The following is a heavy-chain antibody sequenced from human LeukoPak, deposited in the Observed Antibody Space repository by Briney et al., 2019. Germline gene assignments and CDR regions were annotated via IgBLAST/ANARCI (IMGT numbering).Heavy chain of an antibody. V-gene: IGHV4-39*01. Sequence: PSETLSLTCTVSGGSISSSSYYWGWIRQPPGKGLEWIGSIYYSGSTYYNPSLKSRVTISIDTSRNQFSLKLISVTAADTAVYYCATPRRFDAFDIWGQGTMVTVSS. CDR3: ATPRRFDAFDI. CDR1: GGSISSSSYY. J-gene: IGHJ3*02. CDR2: IYYSGST.